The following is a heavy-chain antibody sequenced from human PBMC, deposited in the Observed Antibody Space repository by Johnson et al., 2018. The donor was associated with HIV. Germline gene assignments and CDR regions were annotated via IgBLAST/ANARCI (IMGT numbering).Heavy chain of an antibody. CDR1: GFTVSSNY. V-gene: IGHV3-13*01. Sequence: VQLVESGGGLVQPGGSLRLSCAASGFTVSSNYMSWVRQAPGKGLVWVSTIGTAGDTYYPGSVKGRFTVSREDAKNSLYLQMNSLRAGDTALYYCARAVCRGGRCYSHDAFDIWGQGTMVTVSS. CDR2: IGTAGDT. CDR3: ARAVCRGGRCYSHDAFDI. D-gene: IGHD2-15*01. J-gene: IGHJ3*02.